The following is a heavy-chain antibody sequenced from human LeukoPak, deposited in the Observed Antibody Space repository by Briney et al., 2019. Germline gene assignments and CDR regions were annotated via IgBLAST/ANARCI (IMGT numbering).Heavy chain of an antibody. CDR2: IYHSGST. D-gene: IGHD1-1*01. Sequence: PSGTLSLTCAVSGGSISSSNWWSWVRQPPGKGLEWIGEIYHSGSTNYNPSLKSRVTISVDKSKNQFSLKLSSVTAADTAVYYCARVLQTTPPDYYYYYGMDVWGQGTTVTVSS. CDR1: GGSISSSNW. J-gene: IGHJ6*02. CDR3: ARVLQTTPPDYYYYYGMDV. V-gene: IGHV4-4*02.